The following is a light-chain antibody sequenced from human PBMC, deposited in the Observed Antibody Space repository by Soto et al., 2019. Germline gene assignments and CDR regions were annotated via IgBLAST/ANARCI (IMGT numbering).Light chain of an antibody. V-gene: IGKV3-20*01. Sequence: DIVLTQYPDTLSLSPGERATLSCRASQTVGSGYLTWYQQKPGQAPRLLIFGASTRATDIPDRFSGSGSGAVFTLTISTLEPEDFGVYYCQQYENSPYTFGQGTKLEIK. CDR3: QQYENSPYT. CDR2: GAS. J-gene: IGKJ2*01. CDR1: QTVGSGY.